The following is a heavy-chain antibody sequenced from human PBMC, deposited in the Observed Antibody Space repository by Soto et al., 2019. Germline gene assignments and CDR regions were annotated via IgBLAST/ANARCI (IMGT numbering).Heavy chain of an antibody. CDR2: IMPVFRTP. D-gene: IGHD3-3*02. J-gene: IGHJ6*01. CDR1: GGTFRTAA. Sequence: QVQLEQSGAEVKKPGSSVKVSCKASGGTFRTAAISWVRQAPGQGLEWMGGIMPVFRTPDYAQKFQGRVTIAGDASTTTAYRELRGLTSDDPAVYHCPRPNDRPQLAGNYYYIFGVWGQGTTITVSS. V-gene: IGHV1-69*12. CDR3: PRPNDRPQLAGNYYYIFGV.